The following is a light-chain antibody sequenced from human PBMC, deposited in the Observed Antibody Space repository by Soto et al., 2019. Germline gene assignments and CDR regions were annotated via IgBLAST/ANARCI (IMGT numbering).Light chain of an antibody. J-gene: IGKJ1*01. V-gene: IGKV3-20*01. Sequence: EIVLTQTPDTLSLSPGESATLSCRASQSVRSSYLAWYQQTPGQTPRLLIYAASSRATGIPDRFSGSGSGTDFSLTISRLEAEDFAVYYCQQYGSSPRTFGQGTMVDI. CDR3: QQYGSSPRT. CDR1: QSVRSSY. CDR2: AAS.